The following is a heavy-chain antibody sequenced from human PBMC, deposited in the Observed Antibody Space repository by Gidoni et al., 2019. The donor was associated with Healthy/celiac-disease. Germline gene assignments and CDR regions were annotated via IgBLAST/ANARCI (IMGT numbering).Heavy chain of an antibody. V-gene: IGHV1-2*02. CDR2: INPNSGST. CDR3: ARETVTPDYYYYYGMDV. D-gene: IGHD4-17*01. Sequence: QVQLVQSGAAVKKPGASVKVSCKASGYTFPGYYMHWVRQAPGQGLEWMGWINPNSGSTNYAQKFQGRVTMTRDTSSSTAYMELSRLRSDDTAGYYCARETVTPDYYYYYGMDVWGQGTTVTVSS. CDR1: GYTFPGYY. J-gene: IGHJ6*02.